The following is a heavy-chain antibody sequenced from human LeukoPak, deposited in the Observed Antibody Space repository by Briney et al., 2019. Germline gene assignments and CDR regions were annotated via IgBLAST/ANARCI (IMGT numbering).Heavy chain of an antibody. CDR2: ISYSGNT. J-gene: IGHJ5*02. V-gene: IGHV4-39*07. CDR3: ARDFSITIFGEWFDP. Sequence: PSETLSLTCAVYGGSFSSYYWGWIRQPPGKGLEWIGSISYSGNTYYNPPLKSRVTISVDTSKNQFSLKLSSVTAADTAVYYCARDFSITIFGEWFDPWGQGTLVTVSS. D-gene: IGHD3-3*01. CDR1: GGSFSSYY.